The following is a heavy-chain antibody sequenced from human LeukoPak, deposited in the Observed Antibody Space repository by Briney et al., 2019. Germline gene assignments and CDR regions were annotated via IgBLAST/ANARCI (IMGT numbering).Heavy chain of an antibody. V-gene: IGHV3-72*01. CDR1: GFTFSDHY. J-gene: IGHJ6*02. CDR2: TGNKANSYTS. D-gene: IGHD5-24*01. CDR3: ARGSSATDYYYYGMDV. Sequence: GGSLRLSCAASGFTFSDHYMDWVRQAPGKGPEWVGRTGNKANSYTSQYAASVKGRFTISRDDSKNSLYLQMNSLKTEDTAVYYCARGSSATDYYYYGMDVWGQGTTVTVSS.